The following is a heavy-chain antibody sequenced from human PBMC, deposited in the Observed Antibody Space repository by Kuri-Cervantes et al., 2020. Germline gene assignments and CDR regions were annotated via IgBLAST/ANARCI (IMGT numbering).Heavy chain of an antibody. V-gene: IGHV1-18*01. CDR2: ISAYNGNT. D-gene: IGHD2-15*01. Sequence: ASVKVSCKASGYTFTSYAMHWVRQAPGQRLEWMGWISAYNGNTNYAQKLQGRVTMTTDTSTSTAYMELRSLRSDDTAVYYCARAPYCSGGSCYYNWFDPWGQGTLVTVSS. CDR1: GYTFTSYA. CDR3: ARAPYCSGGSCYYNWFDP. J-gene: IGHJ5*02.